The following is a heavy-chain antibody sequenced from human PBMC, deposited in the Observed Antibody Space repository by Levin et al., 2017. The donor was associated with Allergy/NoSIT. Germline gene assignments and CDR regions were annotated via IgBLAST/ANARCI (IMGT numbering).Heavy chain of an antibody. V-gene: IGHV3-73*01. J-gene: IGHJ6*02. CDR2: IRSKANSYAT. CDR3: TRPQWVNDFPYGMDV. D-gene: IGHD3-3*01. CDR1: GFTFSGSA. Sequence: GGSLRLSCAASGFTFSGSAMHWVRQASGKGLEWVGRIRSKANSYATAYAASVKGRFTISRDDSKNTAYLQMNSLKTEDTAVYYCTRPQWVNDFPYGMDVWGQGTTVTVSS.